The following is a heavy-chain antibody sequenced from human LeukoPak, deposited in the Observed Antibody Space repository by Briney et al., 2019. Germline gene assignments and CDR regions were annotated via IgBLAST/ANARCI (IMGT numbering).Heavy chain of an antibody. CDR3: AREGTMVRGVIGY. V-gene: IGHV4-34*01. D-gene: IGHD3-10*01. J-gene: IGHJ4*02. CDR2: INHSGST. CDR1: GGSFNGYY. Sequence: SETLSLTCAVYGGSFNGYYWSWIRQPPGKGLEWIGEINHSGSTNYNPSLKSRVTISVDTSKNQFSLKLSSVTAADTAVYYCAREGTMVRGVIGYWGQGALVTGSS.